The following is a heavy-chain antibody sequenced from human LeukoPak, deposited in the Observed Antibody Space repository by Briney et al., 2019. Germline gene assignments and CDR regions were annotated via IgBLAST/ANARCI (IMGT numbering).Heavy chain of an antibody. V-gene: IGHV4-59*01. Sequence: SETLSLTSTVSGGSISRYYWSSIRQPPGMGLEWIGYIYYSGSTNYNPSLKSRVTISVDTSKNQFALKLSSVTAADTAVYYCARFRGGDYGDYGRLCDIWGQGTMVTVSS. J-gene: IGHJ3*02. CDR3: ARFRGGDYGDYGRLCDI. CDR2: IYYSGST. D-gene: IGHD4-17*01. CDR1: GGSISRYY.